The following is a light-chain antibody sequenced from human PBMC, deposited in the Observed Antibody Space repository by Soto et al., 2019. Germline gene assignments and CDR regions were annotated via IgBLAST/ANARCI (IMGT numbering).Light chain of an antibody. CDR1: SSNIGNNY. V-gene: IGLV1-51*02. CDR2: ENA. Sequence: QSVLTQPPSVSAAPGQKVTISCSGSSSNIGNNYVSWYQQLPGTAPKLLIYENAKRPSGIPDRFSGSKSGTSATLDITGLQTGDEADYYCGAWDSNLSALFGGGTQLTVL. J-gene: IGLJ2*01. CDR3: GAWDSNLSAL.